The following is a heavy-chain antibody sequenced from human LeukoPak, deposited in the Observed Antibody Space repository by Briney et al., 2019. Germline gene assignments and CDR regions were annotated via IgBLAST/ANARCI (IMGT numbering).Heavy chain of an antibody. J-gene: IGHJ3*01. Sequence: PGGSLRLSCSAFGFTFSDYAFHWVRQAPGKGLEWLAFIRYDGSDSYYTDSVKGRFTISRDNSKKTLYLQMDSLRTEDTAFYYCALIGVVIPPDTYDVWGQGTLVTVSS. CDR2: IRYDGSDS. D-gene: IGHD2-21*01. CDR3: ALIGVVIPPDTYDV. CDR1: GFTFSDYA. V-gene: IGHV3-30*02.